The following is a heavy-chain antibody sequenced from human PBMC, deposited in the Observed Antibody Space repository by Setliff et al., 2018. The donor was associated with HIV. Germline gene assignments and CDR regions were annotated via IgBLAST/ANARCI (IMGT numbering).Heavy chain of an antibody. Sequence: GGSLRLSCTASGFTFSDYAMTWVRQAPGKGLEWVGFIRSKVYGGTTEYAASVKGRFTISRDDSKSIAYLQMNSLKTEDTAVYYCSRDDLYGGNSFDYWGQGTLVTVSS. CDR2: IRSKVYGGTT. CDR3: SRDDLYGGNSFDY. J-gene: IGHJ4*02. D-gene: IGHD4-17*01. CDR1: GFTFSDYA. V-gene: IGHV3-49*04.